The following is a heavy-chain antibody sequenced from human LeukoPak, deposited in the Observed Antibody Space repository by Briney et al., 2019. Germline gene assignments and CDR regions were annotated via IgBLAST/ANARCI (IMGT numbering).Heavy chain of an antibody. V-gene: IGHV3-30-3*01. J-gene: IGHJ4*02. D-gene: IGHD3-3*01. CDR3: ARDGGYDFGSGYYQDY. CDR1: GFTLSRYA. Sequence: PGGSLRLSCATSGFTLSRYAMHAVRPAPGKGLERVALISYDTNIGSNKSYAASAKGGFTITRENSKSTLYLLMNSLRADDTAVYYCARDGGYDFGSGYYQDYWGQGTLVTVSS. CDR2: ISYDTNIGSNK.